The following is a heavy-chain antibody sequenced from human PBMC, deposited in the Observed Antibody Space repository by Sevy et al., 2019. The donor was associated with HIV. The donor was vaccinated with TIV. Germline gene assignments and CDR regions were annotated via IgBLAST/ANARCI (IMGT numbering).Heavy chain of an antibody. Sequence: GGSLRLSCAASGVTTGFTFSDCWMAWVRQAPGKGLEWVANIKEDGTEICYLDSLKGRFTISRDNAKNLLYLQMNSLSAEDTAVYYCARGGYYGYSGLDYWGQGTLVTVSS. CDR2: IKEDGTEI. V-gene: IGHV3-7*01. J-gene: IGHJ4*02. CDR1: GVTTGFTFSDCW. CDR3: ARGGYYGYSGLDY. D-gene: IGHD3-10*01.